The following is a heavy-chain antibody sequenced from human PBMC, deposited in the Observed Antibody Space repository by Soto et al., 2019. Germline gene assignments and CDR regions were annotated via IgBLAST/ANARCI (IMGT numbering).Heavy chain of an antibody. CDR2: IYYSGTT. Sequence: QVQLQESGPGLVKPSDTLSLTGAVSGYSISTSNWWGWIRQPPGKGLEWIGYIYYSGTTYYNPSLKSRVTMSVDTSKNQFSLKLTSVTAVDTAVYYCARREIQGPIDYWGQGTLVTVSS. D-gene: IGHD1-26*01. CDR1: GYSISTSNW. J-gene: IGHJ4*02. V-gene: IGHV4-28*01. CDR3: ARREIQGPIDY.